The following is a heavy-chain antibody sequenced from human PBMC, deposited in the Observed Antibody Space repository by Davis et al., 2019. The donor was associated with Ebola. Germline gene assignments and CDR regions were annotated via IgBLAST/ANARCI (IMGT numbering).Heavy chain of an antibody. D-gene: IGHD2-2*01. V-gene: IGHV3-9*01. CDR2: ISWNSGTI. J-gene: IGHJ4*02. CDR3: AKGGTSSAPLDY. Sequence: PGGSLRLSCAASGFTFDDYAMHWVRQAPGKGLEWVSGISWNSGTIGYADSVKGRFTISRDNAKNSLYLQMNSLSTEDTALYFCAKGGTSSAPLDYWGQGTLVTVSS. CDR1: GFTFDDYA.